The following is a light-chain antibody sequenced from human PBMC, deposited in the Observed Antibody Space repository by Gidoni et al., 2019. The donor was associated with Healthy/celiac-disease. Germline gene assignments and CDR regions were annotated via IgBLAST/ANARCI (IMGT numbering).Light chain of an antibody. J-gene: IGKJ1*01. CDR2: GAS. V-gene: IGKV3-20*01. CDR3: QQYTT. CDR1: QSVSSSY. Sequence: IVFTQSPGTLSLSPGERATLSCSASQSVSSSYLAWYQQKPGQAPRLLIYGASSRATGSPDRFSGSGSGTDFTLTISRLEPEDFAVYYCQQYTTFGQGTKVEIK.